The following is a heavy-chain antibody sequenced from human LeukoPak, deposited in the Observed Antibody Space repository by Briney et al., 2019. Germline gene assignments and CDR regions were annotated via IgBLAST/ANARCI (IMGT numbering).Heavy chain of an antibody. CDR2: IKQDGSET. J-gene: IGHJ4*02. V-gene: IGHV3-7*01. Sequence: GGSLRLSCAASGFNFGYYWMNWVRQVPGKGLEWVANIKQDGSETYYLDSVKRRFTISRDNAKNSLFLQMNRLRAEDTAVYYCARVARDRLPDHWRQGTLVTVSS. D-gene: IGHD2-2*01. CDR3: ARVARDRLPDH. CDR1: GFNFGYYW.